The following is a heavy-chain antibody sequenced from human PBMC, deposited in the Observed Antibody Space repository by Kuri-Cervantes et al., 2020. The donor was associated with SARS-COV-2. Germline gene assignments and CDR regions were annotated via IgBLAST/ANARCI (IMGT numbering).Heavy chain of an antibody. Sequence: ASVKVSCKASGYTFTGYYVHWIRQAPGEGLEWMGWINPKSGGTNYAQKFQGWVTMTRETSISTAYMELSRLRSDDTAVYYCARGPAITIFGVLRGRENWFDPWAREPWSPSPQ. CDR1: GYTFTGYY. CDR2: INPKSGGT. J-gene: IGHJ5*02. D-gene: IGHD3-3*01. V-gene: IGHV1-2*04. CDR3: ARGPAITIFGVLRGRENWFDP.